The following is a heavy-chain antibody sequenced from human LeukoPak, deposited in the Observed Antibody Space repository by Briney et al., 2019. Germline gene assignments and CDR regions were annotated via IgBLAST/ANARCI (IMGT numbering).Heavy chain of an antibody. Sequence: GGSLRLSGEVPGLTFSNYWMSWVRLAPGKGLEWVANIKEDGSTIHYVDSVKGRFTISRDNAKNSLYLQMNSLRAEDTAVYYCARVGNWNDRGDYWGQGTLVTVSS. CDR2: IKEDGSTI. CDR1: GLTFSNYW. CDR3: ARVGNWNDRGDY. V-gene: IGHV3-7*01. J-gene: IGHJ4*02. D-gene: IGHD1-1*01.